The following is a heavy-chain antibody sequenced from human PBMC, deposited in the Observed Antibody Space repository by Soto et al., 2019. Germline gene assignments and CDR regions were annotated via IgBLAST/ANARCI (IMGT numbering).Heavy chain of an antibody. CDR2: ISAYSGNT. Sequence: ASVKVSCKASGYTFTSYNISWVRQAPGQGLEWMGWISAYSGNTNYAQKLRGRVTMTTDTSTSTAYMELRSLRSDDTAVYYCAREPREWLQLNYFDYWGQGTLVTVSS. CDR3: AREPREWLQLNYFDY. J-gene: IGHJ4*02. CDR1: GYTFTSYN. D-gene: IGHD5-12*01. V-gene: IGHV1-18*01.